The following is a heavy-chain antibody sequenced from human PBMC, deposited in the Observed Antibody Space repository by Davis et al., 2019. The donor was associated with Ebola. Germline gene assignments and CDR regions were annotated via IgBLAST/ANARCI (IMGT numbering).Heavy chain of an antibody. D-gene: IGHD2-21*01. CDR3: SRFGEGAY. J-gene: IGHJ4*02. CDR2: ISGSGRT. Sequence: PSETLSLTCTVSDASISGHYWNWFRQPPGKGLEWIGFISGSGRTSYNPSLKSRVTISADTSKTQFSLNLSSVTAADTAVYFCSRFGEGAYWGQGTLVTVSS. V-gene: IGHV4-59*11. CDR1: DASISGHY.